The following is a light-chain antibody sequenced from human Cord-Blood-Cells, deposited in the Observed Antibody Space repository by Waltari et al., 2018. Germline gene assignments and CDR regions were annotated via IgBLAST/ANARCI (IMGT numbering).Light chain of an antibody. J-gene: IGLJ3*02. V-gene: IGLV2-23*01. CDR3: CSYAGSSTWV. CDR2: EGS. CDR1: SSDVGSYTL. Sequence: QSALTQPAPVSGSPGHPLTISCTGTSSDVGSYTLFSWYQQHPGKAPKLMIYEGSKRPSGVSNRFSGSKSGNTASLTISGLQAEDEADYYCCSYAGSSTWVFGRGTKLTVL.